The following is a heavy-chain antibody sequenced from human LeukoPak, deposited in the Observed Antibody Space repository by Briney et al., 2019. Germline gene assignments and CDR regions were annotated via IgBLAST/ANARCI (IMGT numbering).Heavy chain of an antibody. J-gene: IGHJ4*02. Sequence: GGSLRVSCTPSGFIFEDFAMHWVRQAPGKGLEWVALISYDGGNENYADSVKGRFTISRDNSKNILYLHMNSLRPEDTAVYYCARDPPFSSGWSQNHFDHWGQGTLVTVSS. D-gene: IGHD6-19*01. CDR3: ARDPPFSSGWSQNHFDH. CDR1: GFIFEDFA. V-gene: IGHV3-30*04. CDR2: ISYDGGNE.